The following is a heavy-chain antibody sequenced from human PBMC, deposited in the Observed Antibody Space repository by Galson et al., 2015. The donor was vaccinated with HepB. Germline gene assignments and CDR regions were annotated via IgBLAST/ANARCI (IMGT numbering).Heavy chain of an antibody. D-gene: IGHD2-15*01. CDR2: ISSSSSYT. CDR1: GFTFSDYY. Sequence: SLRLSCAASGFTFSDYYMSWIRQAPGKGLEWVSYISSSSSYTNYADSVKGRFTISRDNAKNSLYLQMNSLRAEDTAVYYCARHHCSGGSCYRGWFDPWGQGTLVTVSS. V-gene: IGHV3-11*06. J-gene: IGHJ5*02. CDR3: ARHHCSGGSCYRGWFDP.